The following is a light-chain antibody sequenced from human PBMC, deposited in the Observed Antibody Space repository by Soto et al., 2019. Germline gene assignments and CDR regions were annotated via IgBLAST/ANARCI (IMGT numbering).Light chain of an antibody. CDR1: SSNIGAGYD. Sequence: QSVLTQPPSVSGAPGQRVTISCTGSSSNIGAGYDVHWYQQLPGTAPKLLIYGNSNRPSGVPDRFSGSKSGTSASLAITGLQAEDEADYSCQSCDSSLRVSVFGGGTQLTVL. CDR3: QSCDSSLRVSV. J-gene: IGLJ2*01. V-gene: IGLV1-40*01. CDR2: GNS.